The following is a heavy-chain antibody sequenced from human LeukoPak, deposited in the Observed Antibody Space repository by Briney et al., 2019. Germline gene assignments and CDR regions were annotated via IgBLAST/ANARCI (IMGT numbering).Heavy chain of an antibody. CDR3: ARARNQVLRYFDWFYYIDY. CDR2: IIPIFGTA. J-gene: IGHJ4*02. Sequence: GASVKVSCKASGGTFSSYAISWVRQAPGQGLEWMGGIIPIFGTANYAQKFQGRVTITADESTSTAYMELSSLRSEDTAVYYCARARNQVLRYFDWFYYIDYWGQGTLVTVSS. D-gene: IGHD3-9*01. V-gene: IGHV1-69*13. CDR1: GGTFSSYA.